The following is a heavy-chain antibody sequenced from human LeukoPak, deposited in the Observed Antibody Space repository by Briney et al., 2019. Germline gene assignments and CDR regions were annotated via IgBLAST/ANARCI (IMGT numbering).Heavy chain of an antibody. CDR2: ISSSSGYI. D-gene: IGHD2-2*01. V-gene: IGHV3-21*01. CDR1: GFTFSSYS. CDR3: AQKASYCSSTSCYGS. J-gene: IGHJ4*02. Sequence: GGSLRLSCAASGFTFSSYSMNWVRQAPGKGLEWVSSISSSSGYIYYADSVKGRFTISRDNAKNSLYLQMNSLRAEDTAVYYCAQKASYCSSTSCYGSWGQGTLVTVSS.